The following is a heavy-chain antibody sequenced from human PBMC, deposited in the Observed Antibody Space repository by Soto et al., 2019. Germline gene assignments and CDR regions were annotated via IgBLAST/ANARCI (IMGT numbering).Heavy chain of an antibody. Sequence: QVQLVQSGAEVKKPGSSVKVSCKASGGTFSSYAISWVRQAPGQGLEWMGGIIPIFGTANYAQKFQGRVTITADESTSTAYMELSSLRAEDTAVYYCARSGRYDYVWGSYRPNFGYWGQGTLVTVSS. CDR1: GGTFSSYA. D-gene: IGHD3-16*02. J-gene: IGHJ4*02. CDR3: ARSGRYDYVWGSYRPNFGY. V-gene: IGHV1-69*01. CDR2: IIPIFGTA.